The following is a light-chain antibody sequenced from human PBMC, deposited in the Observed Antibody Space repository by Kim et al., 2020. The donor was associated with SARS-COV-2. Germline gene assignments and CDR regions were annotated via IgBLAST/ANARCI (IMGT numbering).Light chain of an antibody. V-gene: IGKV3-20*01. CDR3: QQYGRQALT. J-gene: IGKJ4*01. CDR1: QSVSSSY. CDR2: GAS. Sequence: EIVFTQSPGTLSLSPGERATLSCRASQSVSSSYLAWYQQKPGQAPRLLIYGASSRATGIPDRFSGSGSGTDFTLTISRLEPEDFAVYYCQQYGRQALTFGGGTKVDIK.